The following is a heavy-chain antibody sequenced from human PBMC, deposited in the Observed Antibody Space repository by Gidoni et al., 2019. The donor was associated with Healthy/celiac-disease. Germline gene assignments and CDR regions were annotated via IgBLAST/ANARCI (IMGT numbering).Heavy chain of an antibody. CDR3: AREGGDDSSGYQH. D-gene: IGHD3-22*01. V-gene: IGHV3-33*01. Sequence: EWVAVIWYDGSNKYYADSVKGRFTISRDNSKNTLYLQMNSLRAEDTAVYYCAREGGDDSSGYQHWGQGTLVTVSS. J-gene: IGHJ1*01. CDR2: IWYDGSNK.